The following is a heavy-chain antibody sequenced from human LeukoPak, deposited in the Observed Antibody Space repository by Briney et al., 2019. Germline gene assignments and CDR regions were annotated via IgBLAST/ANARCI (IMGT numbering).Heavy chain of an antibody. CDR1: GGSISSGDYY. Sequence: SETLSLTCTVSGGSISSGDYYWRWIRQPPGKVLGWIGYIYYSGSTYYNPSLKSRVTISVYPSENQFSLKLSSVTAAATAVYYGARGLGSSIWYYYNSRLFAHWGRETLVTVSS. V-gene: IGHV4-30-4*08. J-gene: IGHJ4*02. CDR2: IYYSGST. CDR3: ARGLGSSIWYYYNSRLFAH. D-gene: IGHD3-22*01.